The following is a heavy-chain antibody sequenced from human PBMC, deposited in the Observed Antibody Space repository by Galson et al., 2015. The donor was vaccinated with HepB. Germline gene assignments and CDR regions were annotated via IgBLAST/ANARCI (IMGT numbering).Heavy chain of an antibody. D-gene: IGHD3-10*01. CDR1: GFTFSSYW. V-gene: IGHV3-7*03. CDR2: IKQDGSEK. J-gene: IGHJ4*02. Sequence: SLRLSCAASGFTFSSYWMSWVRQAPGKGLEWVANIKQDGSEKYYVDSVKGRFTISRDNAKNSLYLQMNSLRAEDTAVYYCARENRRGATLIYYFDYWGQGTLVTVSS. CDR3: ARENRRGATLIYYFDY.